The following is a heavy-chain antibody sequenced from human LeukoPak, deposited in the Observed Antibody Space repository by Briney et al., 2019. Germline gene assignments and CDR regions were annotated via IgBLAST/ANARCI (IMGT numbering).Heavy chain of an antibody. D-gene: IGHD3-3*01. J-gene: IGHJ4*02. CDR1: GGSISSSSDY. CDR3: ARSYDFWSGYSYFDY. V-gene: IGHV4-39*01. CDR2: IDYSGST. Sequence: SETLSLTCTVSGGSISSSSDYWGWIRQPPGKGLEWTGSIDYSGSTYHNPSLQTRVTISVDTSKNQFSLKLSSVTAADTAVYYCARSYDFWSGYSYFDYWGQGTLVTVSS.